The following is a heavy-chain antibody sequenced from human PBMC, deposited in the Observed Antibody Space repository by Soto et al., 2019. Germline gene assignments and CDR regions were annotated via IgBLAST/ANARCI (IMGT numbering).Heavy chain of an antibody. V-gene: IGHV3-30-3*01. CDR3: ARASSGYYPKDWYFDL. Sequence: QVQLVESGGGVVQPGRSLRLSCAASGFTFSSYAMHWVRQAPGKGLEWVAVISYDGSNKYYADSVKGRFTISRDNSKNTLYLQMNSLRAEDTAGYYCARASSGYYPKDWYFDLWGRGTLVTVSS. CDR1: GFTFSSYA. CDR2: ISYDGSNK. D-gene: IGHD3-22*01. J-gene: IGHJ2*01.